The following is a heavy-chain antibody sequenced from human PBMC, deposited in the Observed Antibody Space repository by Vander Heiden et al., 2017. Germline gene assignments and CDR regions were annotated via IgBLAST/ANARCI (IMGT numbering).Heavy chain of an antibody. CDR2: ISSSSSYI. CDR1: GFTFSSYS. V-gene: IGHV3-21*01. Sequence: EVQLVASGGGLVKPGGSLSLPCAASGFTFSSYSMNWVRQAPGKGLEWVSSISSSSSYIYYADSVKGRFTISRDNAKNSLYLQMNSLRAEDTAVYYCARDFGGPFGAMDVWGQGTTVTVSS. CDR3: ARDFGGPFGAMDV. J-gene: IGHJ6*02. D-gene: IGHD3-3*01.